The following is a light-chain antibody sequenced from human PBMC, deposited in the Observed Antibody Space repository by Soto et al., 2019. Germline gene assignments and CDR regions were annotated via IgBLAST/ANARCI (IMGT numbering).Light chain of an antibody. J-gene: IGKJ1*01. CDR2: GAS. CDR3: QQYDVSPWT. Sequence: EIVLTQSPGTLSLSPGERATLSCRASPSLSRTHLAWYQQKPGQAPSLLIYGASGRATGIPDRFSGSGSGTDFTLTISRLEPEDLAVYYCQQYDVSPWTFGQGTKVEIK. CDR1: PSLSRTH. V-gene: IGKV3-20*01.